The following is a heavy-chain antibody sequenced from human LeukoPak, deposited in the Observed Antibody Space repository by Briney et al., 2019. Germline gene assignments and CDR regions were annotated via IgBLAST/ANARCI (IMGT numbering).Heavy chain of an antibody. CDR3: ARDTGDLWFDP. CDR2: FYFSGST. D-gene: IGHD7-27*01. V-gene: IGHV4-39*07. CDR1: GDSISSSSYY. Sequence: SETLSLTCTVSGDSISSSSYYWGWIRQPPGKGLEWIGTFYFSGSTYYNPSLKSRVTISVDTSKNQFSLKLSSVTAADTAVYYCARDTGDLWFDPWGQGTLVTVSS. J-gene: IGHJ5*02.